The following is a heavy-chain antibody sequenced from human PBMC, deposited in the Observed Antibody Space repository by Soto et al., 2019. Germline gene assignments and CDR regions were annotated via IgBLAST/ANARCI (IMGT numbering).Heavy chain of an antibody. V-gene: IGHV3-33*01. CDR3: ARTDCXSSTCPSDLVGATTMDY. Sequence: GGSLRLSCAASGFTFSTYGMHWVRQAPGKGLEWVAVMWYDGTNEKYADSVKGRFTISRDNSKSTLYLQMNSLRAEDTGVYYCARTDCXSSTCPSDLVGATTMDYWGPGTPVTVSS. CDR2: MWYDGTNE. CDR1: GFTFSTYG. J-gene: IGHJ4*01. D-gene: IGHD2-2*01.